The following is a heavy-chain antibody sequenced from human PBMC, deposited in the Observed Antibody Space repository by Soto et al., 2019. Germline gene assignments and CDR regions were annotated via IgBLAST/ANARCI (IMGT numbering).Heavy chain of an antibody. CDR1: GFTFXXXX. V-gene: IGHV3-72*01. Sequence: LGQSCAESGFTFXXXXXXXXXXXXXXGLEWVGRIKNKDNSHSTQYAASVDGRFTISRDDSENSLFLQINSLKTADTALYSCARVRLGAPTPYFDYWGQGALVTVSS. D-gene: IGHD2-15*01. CDR2: IKNKDNSHST. CDR3: ARVRLGAPTPYFDY. J-gene: IGHJ4*01.